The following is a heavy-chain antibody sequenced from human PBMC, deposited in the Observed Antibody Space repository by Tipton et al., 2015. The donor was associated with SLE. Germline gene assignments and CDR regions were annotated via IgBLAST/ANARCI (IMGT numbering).Heavy chain of an antibody. J-gene: IGHJ6*03. CDR2: IYYSGST. V-gene: IGHV4-59*08. CDR3: ARVLGVVKSYYMDV. Sequence: TLSLTCNVSGGSISSYYWTWIRQPPGKGLEWIGYIYYSGSTNYNPSLKSQVTMSVDTSKNQFSLKLSSVTAADTAVYYCARVLGVVKSYYMDVWGKGTTVTVSS. D-gene: IGHD3-3*01. CDR1: GGSISSYY.